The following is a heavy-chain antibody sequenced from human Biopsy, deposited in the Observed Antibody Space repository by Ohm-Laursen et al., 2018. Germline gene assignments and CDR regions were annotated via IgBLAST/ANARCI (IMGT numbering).Heavy chain of an antibody. CDR3: ARDGEAKYCKHGVWPSDF. CDR1: GFTFSGFS. V-gene: IGHV3-21*01. J-gene: IGHJ4*02. Sequence: SLRLSCAASGFTFSGFSMNWVRQAPGKGLEWVSSISASGTHIYYTDSVKGRFTVSRVNGKNSVYLQMNSLRVEDTAVYYCARDGEAKYCKHGVWPSDFWGQGTLVTVSS. CDR2: ISASGTHI. D-gene: IGHD2/OR15-2a*01.